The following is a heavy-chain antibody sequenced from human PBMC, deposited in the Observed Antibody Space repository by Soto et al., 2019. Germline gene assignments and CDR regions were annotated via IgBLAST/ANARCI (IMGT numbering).Heavy chain of an antibody. Sequence: PGCSLRLSCAASGFTFSRYAMSWVRQAPGKGLEWVSTVTGGGHTTYNADSVNGRFTISRDNSKNTLYLQMNNLRAEDTAIYYCASSSGDLDVYGMDIWGPGTTVTGSS. J-gene: IGHJ6*02. CDR2: VTGGGHTT. V-gene: IGHV3-23*01. CDR1: GFTFSRYA. D-gene: IGHD3-10*01. CDR3: ASSSGDLDVYGMDI.